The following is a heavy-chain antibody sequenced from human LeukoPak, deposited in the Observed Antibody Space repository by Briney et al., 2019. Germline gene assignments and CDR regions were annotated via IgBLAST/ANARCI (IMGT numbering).Heavy chain of an antibody. CDR3: AKGKGSGSYYAVPYYMDV. Sequence: YPGGSLRLSCAASGFTFSSYAMSWVRQAPGKGLEWVSAISGSGGSTYYADSVKGRFTISRDNSKNTLYLQMNSLKTEDTAVYYCAKGKGSGSYYAVPYYMDVWGKGTTVTVSS. D-gene: IGHD3-10*01. CDR2: ISGSGGST. J-gene: IGHJ6*03. CDR1: GFTFSSYA. V-gene: IGHV3-23*01.